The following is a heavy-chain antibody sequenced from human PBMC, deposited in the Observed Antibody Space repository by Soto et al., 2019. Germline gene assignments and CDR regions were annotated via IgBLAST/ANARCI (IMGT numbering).Heavy chain of an antibody. Sequence: PGGSLRLSCAASGFTFSNAWMSWVRQAPGKGLEWVGRIKSKTDGGTTDYAAPVKGRFTISRDDSKNTLYLQMNSLKTEDTAVYYCPTLYCSSTSCYWPYWGQGTLVTVSS. CDR2: IKSKTDGGTT. J-gene: IGHJ4*02. V-gene: IGHV3-15*01. CDR3: PTLYCSSTSCYWPY. D-gene: IGHD2-2*01. CDR1: GFTFSNAW.